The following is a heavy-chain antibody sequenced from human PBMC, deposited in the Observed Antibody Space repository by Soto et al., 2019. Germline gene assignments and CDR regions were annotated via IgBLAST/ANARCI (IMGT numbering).Heavy chain of an antibody. J-gene: IGHJ4*02. V-gene: IGHV3-74*01. CDR1: GFTFSSYW. D-gene: IGHD3-10*01. CDR2: INSDGSST. Sequence: EVQLVESGGGLVQPGGSLRLSCAASGFTFSSYWMHWVRQAPGKGLVWVSRINSDGSSTSYADSVKGRFTISRDNAKNTLYLQMNSLRAEDTAVYYCAREMVRGVIYEGGCDNWGQGTLVTVSS. CDR3: AREMVRGVIYEGGCDN.